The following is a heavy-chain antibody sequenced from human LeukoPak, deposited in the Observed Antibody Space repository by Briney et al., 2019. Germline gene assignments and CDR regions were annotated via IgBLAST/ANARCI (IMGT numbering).Heavy chain of an antibody. Sequence: PSETLSLTCAVYGGSFSGYYWSWIRQPPGKGLEWIGEINHSGSNNYNPSLKSRVTISVDTSKNQFSLKLSSVTAADTGVYYCARRVIWVVGATYWTYFDYWGQGTLVTGSS. V-gene: IGHV4-34*01. CDR2: INHSGSN. CDR3: ARRVIWVVGATYWTYFDY. J-gene: IGHJ4*02. CDR1: GGSFSGYY. D-gene: IGHD1-26*01.